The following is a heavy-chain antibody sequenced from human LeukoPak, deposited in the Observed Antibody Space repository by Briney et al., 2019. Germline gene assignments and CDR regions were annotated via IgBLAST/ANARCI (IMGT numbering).Heavy chain of an antibody. V-gene: IGHV3-30*18. J-gene: IGHJ6*02. CDR3: AKDLVVVPADRGPYYYGMDV. CDR2: ISYDGSNK. Sequence: PGRSLRLSCAASGFTFSSYGMHWVRQAPGKGLEWVAVISYDGSNKYYADSVKGRFTISRDNSKNTLYLQMNSLRAEDTAVYYCAKDLVVVPADRGPYYYGMDVWGQGTTVTVSS. CDR1: GFTFSSYG. D-gene: IGHD2-2*01.